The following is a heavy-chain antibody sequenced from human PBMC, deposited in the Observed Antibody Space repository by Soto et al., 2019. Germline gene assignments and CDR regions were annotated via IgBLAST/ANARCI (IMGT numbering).Heavy chain of an antibody. V-gene: IGHV1-46*01. D-gene: IGHD2-8*02. Sequence: ASVKVSCKASGYTFTSYYIHWVRQAPGQGLEWVAMINPGGGRTKNAQMFQGRVTLTRDTSTGTVDMELSSLTSADTAVYYCARGPSCGGVCYLFAYWGQASLVTLSS. CDR2: INPGGGRT. J-gene: IGHJ4*02. CDR1: GYTFTSYY. CDR3: ARGPSCGGVCYLFAY.